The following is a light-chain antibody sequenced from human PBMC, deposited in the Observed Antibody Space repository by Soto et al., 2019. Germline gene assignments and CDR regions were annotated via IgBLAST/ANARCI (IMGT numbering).Light chain of an antibody. V-gene: IGKV3D-20*01. CDR1: QRFXSY. CDR3: QQSHRSTWT. Sequence: EIVVTQSAATLCLSPGERATLSCRARQRFXSYFDWYQQKSGLAPRLLTYDASSRATGSPDRLRGSGSGTDFNVTISGLEPEYFAVYYCQQSHRSTWTFGQGTKVDIK. J-gene: IGKJ1*01. CDR2: DAS.